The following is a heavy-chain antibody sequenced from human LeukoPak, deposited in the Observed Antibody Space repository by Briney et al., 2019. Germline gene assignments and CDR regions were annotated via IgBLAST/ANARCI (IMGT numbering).Heavy chain of an antibody. J-gene: IGHJ4*02. CDR2: ISGSGGSA. CDR1: GFTFSSFE. CDR3: ARWGTGYFDY. Sequence: GGSLRLSCAASGFTFSSFEMSWVRQAPGKGLEWVSAISGSGGSAYYADSVKGRFTISRHNSKNTLYLQMNSLRAEDTAVYYCARWGTGYFDYWGQGTLVTVSS. D-gene: IGHD2-8*02. V-gene: IGHV3-23*01.